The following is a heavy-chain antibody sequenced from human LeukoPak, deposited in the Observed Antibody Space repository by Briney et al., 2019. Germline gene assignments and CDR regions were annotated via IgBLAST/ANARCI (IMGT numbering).Heavy chain of an antibody. D-gene: IGHD3-10*01. J-gene: IGHJ5*02. CDR3: TRDSGTSGEVKFDP. V-gene: IGHV4-4*07. CDR2: IYSTGII. CDR1: GGSITNYY. Sequence: SETLSLTCTVSGGSITNYYWSWIRQFAGKGLEWIGRIYSTGIITYNPSLKSRVTMSVDTSKNQLSLRLISVTAADTAVYYCTRDSGTSGEVKFDPWGQGSLVTVSS.